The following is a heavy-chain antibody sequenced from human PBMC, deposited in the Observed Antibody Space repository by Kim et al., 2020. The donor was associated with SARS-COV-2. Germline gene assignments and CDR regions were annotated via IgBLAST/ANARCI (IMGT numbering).Heavy chain of an antibody. J-gene: IGHJ5*02. CDR2: INHSGST. V-gene: IGHV4-34*01. D-gene: IGHD6-13*01. CDR1: GGSFSGYY. Sequence: SETLSLTCAVYGGSFSGYYWSWIRQPPGKGLEWIGEINHSGSTNYNPSLKSRVTISVDTSKNQFSLKLSSVTAADTAVYYCARAGYSSPLTLRNWFDPWG. CDR3: ARAGYSSPLTLRNWFDP.